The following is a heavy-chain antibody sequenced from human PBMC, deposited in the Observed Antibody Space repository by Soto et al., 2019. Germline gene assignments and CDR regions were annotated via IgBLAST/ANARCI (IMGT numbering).Heavy chain of an antibody. V-gene: IGHV1-18*04. CDR2: ISAYNGNT. J-gene: IGHJ3*02. Sequence: ASVKVSCKASGYTFTSYGISWVRQAPGQGLEWMGWISAYNGNTNYAQKLQGRVTMTTDTSTSTAYMELRSLRSDDTAVYYCASSYYYDSSGSIDAFDIWGQGTMVTVSS. CDR3: ASSYYYDSSGSIDAFDI. D-gene: IGHD3-22*01. CDR1: GYTFTSYG.